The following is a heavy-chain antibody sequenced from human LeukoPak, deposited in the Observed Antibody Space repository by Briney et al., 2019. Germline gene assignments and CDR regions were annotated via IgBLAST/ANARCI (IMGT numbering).Heavy chain of an antibody. CDR3: ARNGGYCSSTSCGDY. CDR2: IRYVGSDK. Sequence: GGSLRLSCAASGFTFSSCGMHWVRQAPGKGLEWVAFIRYVGSDKYYADSVKGRFTISRDNSKNTLYLQMNSLRAEDTAVYYCARNGGYCSSTSCGDYWGQGTLVTVSS. V-gene: IGHV3-30*02. D-gene: IGHD2-2*01. J-gene: IGHJ4*02. CDR1: GFTFSSCG.